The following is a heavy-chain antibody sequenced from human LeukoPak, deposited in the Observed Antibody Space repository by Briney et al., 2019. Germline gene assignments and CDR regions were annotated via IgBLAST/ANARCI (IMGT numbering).Heavy chain of an antibody. CDR2: IKSKTDGGTT. CDR3: VKSHPSRLVRGYFDY. Sequence: GGSLRLSCAASGFTFSNAWMSWVRQAPGKGLEWVGRIKSKTDGGTTDYAAPVKGRFTISRDNSKNTLYLQLNSLRADDTAVYYCVKSHPSRLVRGYFDYWGQGTLVTVSS. CDR1: GFTFSNAW. J-gene: IGHJ4*02. V-gene: IGHV3-15*01. D-gene: IGHD3-9*01.